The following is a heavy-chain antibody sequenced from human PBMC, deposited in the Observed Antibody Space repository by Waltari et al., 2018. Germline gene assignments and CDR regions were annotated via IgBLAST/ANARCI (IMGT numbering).Heavy chain of an antibody. V-gene: IGHV3-33*01. CDR3: ARGDGGSGLGASDI. D-gene: IGHD3-3*01. CDR1: GFTFSSHG. J-gene: IGHJ3*02. CDR2: IWYDGSNK. Sequence: QVQLVESGGGVVKFGRSLRLSCIGSGFTFSSHGLNWVRQAPGKGLEWVAVIWYDGSNKNYVDSVKGRFTISRDNSKNTLYLEMNSLRAEDTAVYFCARGDGGSGLGASDIWGQGTMVTVSS.